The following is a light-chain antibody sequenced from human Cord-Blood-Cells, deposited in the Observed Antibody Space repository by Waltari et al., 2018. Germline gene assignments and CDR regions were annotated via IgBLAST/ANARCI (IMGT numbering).Light chain of an antibody. CDR3: QQYGSSPWT. J-gene: IGKJ1*01. Sequence: EIVLTQSPGTLSLSLGARATLSCRASQSVSSSYLAWYQQKPGQAPRLLIYGASSSATGIPDRFSGSGSGTDFTLTISRLEPDDFALYYCQQYGSSPWTFRQGTKVEIK. V-gene: IGKV3-20*01. CDR1: QSVSSSY. CDR2: GAS.